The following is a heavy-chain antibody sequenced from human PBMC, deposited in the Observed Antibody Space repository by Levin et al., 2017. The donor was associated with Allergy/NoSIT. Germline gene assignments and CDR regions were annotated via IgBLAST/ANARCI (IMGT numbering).Heavy chain of an antibody. J-gene: IGHJ4*02. CDR3: AKDHQSIATPALVY. CDR1: GFNFDAYA. V-gene: IGHV3-9*01. Sequence: GGSLRLSCAASGFNFDAYAMHWVRQAPGKGLEWVSSISWNSGSMTYADSVKGRFTISRDNAKNSLYLQMHSLRAEDTALYYCAKDHQSIATPALVYWGQGTLVTVSS. D-gene: IGHD6-13*01. CDR2: ISWNSGSM.